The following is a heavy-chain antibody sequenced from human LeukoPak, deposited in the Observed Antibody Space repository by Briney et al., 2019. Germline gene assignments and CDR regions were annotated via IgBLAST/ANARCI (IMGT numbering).Heavy chain of an antibody. Sequence: SETLSLTCTVSGGSISSSSYYWGWIRQPPGKGLEWIGSIYYSGSTYYNPSLKSRVTISVDTSKNQFSLKLSSVTAADTAVYYCARCKKNNHDSSGYHGDWFDPWGQGTLVTVSS. CDR1: GGSISSSSYY. V-gene: IGHV4-39*01. D-gene: IGHD3-22*01. CDR3: ARCKKNNHDSSGYHGDWFDP. J-gene: IGHJ5*02. CDR2: IYYSGST.